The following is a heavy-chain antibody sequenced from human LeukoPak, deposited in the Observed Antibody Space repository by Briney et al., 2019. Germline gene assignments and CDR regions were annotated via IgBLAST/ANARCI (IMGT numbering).Heavy chain of an antibody. CDR2: ISSSGSTI. V-gene: IGHV3-11*04. CDR3: ARVLRYLDWFWRYYYYYMDV. J-gene: IGHJ6*03. Sequence: GGSLRLSCAASGFTFSDYYMSWIRQAPGKGLEWVSYISSSGSTIYYADSVKGRFTISRDNAKNSLYLQMNSLRAEDTAVYYCARVLRYLDWFWRYYYYYMDVWGKGTTVTVSS. D-gene: IGHD3-9*01. CDR1: GFTFSDYY.